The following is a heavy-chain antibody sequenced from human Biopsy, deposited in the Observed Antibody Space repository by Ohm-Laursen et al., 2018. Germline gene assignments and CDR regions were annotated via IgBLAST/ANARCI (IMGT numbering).Heavy chain of an antibody. J-gene: IGHJ2*01. Sequence: DTLSLTWTVSGDPISSYYWSWIRQPPGKGLEWIGYVYYTGSTDYNPSLQSRVTISVDTSKNHFSLRLRSVTPADTAIYYCARDRGYYSDRTVPGYFDLWGRGTLVTVSS. CDR2: VYYTGST. V-gene: IGHV4-59*01. D-gene: IGHD3-22*01. CDR1: GDPISSYY. CDR3: ARDRGYYSDRTVPGYFDL.